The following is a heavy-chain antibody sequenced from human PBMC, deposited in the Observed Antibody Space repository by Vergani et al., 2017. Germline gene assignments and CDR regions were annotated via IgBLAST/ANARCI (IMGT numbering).Heavy chain of an antibody. D-gene: IGHD6-6*01. CDR2: ISNTGSST. J-gene: IGHJ4*02. CDR3: AKDVWDIADRPGTYYFEK. CDR1: GFIFSRFA. V-gene: IGHV3-23*01. Sequence: EVQVLEPGGGVVQPGGSLRLSGSASGFIFSRFAMSWVRQAPGKGLEWVSSISNTGSSTYYADSVKGRITISRDNSENTLYLQMNSLGAEDTALYYCAKDVWDIADRPGTYYFEKWGQGTLVTVSS.